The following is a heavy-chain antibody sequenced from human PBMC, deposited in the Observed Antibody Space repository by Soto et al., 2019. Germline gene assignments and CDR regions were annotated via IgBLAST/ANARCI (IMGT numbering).Heavy chain of an antibody. V-gene: IGHV1-69*01. CDR2: IIPIFGTA. J-gene: IGHJ5*02. D-gene: IGHD1-26*01. CDR3: ARAIVGPTTTGWLDR. CDR1: GGTFSRYA. Sequence: QVQLVQSGAEVKKHGSSVKVSCKASGGTFSRYAISWVRQAAGQGLQWMGGIIPIFGTANNAQKFQGRVTITAYESTSTAYMELSSLRFEDTAVYYCARAIVGPTTTGWLDRWGQGTLVTVSS.